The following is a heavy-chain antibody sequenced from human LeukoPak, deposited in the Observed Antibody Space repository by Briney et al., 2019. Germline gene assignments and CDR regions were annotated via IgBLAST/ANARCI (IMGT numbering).Heavy chain of an antibody. CDR1: GGSISSYC. V-gene: IGHV4-59*01. Sequence: SETLSLTCTVSGGSISSYCGSWIRQPPGKGLEWIGYICYSGSTNYNPSLKSRVTISVDTSKNQFSLKLSSVTAADTALYYCARDLYGGYIAYWGQGTLVTVSS. D-gene: IGHD4/OR15-4a*01. J-gene: IGHJ4*02. CDR3: ARDLYGGYIAY. CDR2: ICYSGST.